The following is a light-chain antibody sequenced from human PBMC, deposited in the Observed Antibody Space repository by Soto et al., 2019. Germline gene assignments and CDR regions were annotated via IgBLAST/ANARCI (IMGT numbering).Light chain of an antibody. CDR2: GNS. CDR3: LSYDSSLSGWV. CDR1: SSNIGAGYD. Sequence: QSVLTQPPSVSGAPGQRVTISCTGSSSNIGAGYDVHWYQQLPGTAPKLLIYGNSNRPSGVPDRFSGSKSGTSASLAITGVQDEDEADYYCLSYDSSLSGWVFGGGTKLTVL. J-gene: IGLJ3*02. V-gene: IGLV1-40*01.